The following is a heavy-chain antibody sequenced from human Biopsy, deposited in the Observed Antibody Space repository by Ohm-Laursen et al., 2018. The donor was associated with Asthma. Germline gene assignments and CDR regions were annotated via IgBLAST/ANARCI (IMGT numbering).Heavy chain of an antibody. D-gene: IGHD3-3*02. CDR1: GFTFGDYW. CDR3: ARTFHFWSPYHAEHYQL. Sequence: SLRLSCAASGFTFGDYWMSWVRQVPGKGLEWVASIKHDGSEKNHVDSLKGRFTISRDNAKSSLYLQMNSLRAEDTAVYYCARTFHFWSPYHAEHYQLWGQGTLVTVSS. CDR2: IKHDGSEK. V-gene: IGHV3-7*01. J-gene: IGHJ1*01.